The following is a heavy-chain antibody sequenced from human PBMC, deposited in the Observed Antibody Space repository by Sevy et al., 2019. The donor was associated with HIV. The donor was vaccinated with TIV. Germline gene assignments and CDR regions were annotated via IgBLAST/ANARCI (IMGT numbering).Heavy chain of an antibody. CDR2: IYYSGST. CDR3: ARHGGIVDRAFDF. Sequence: SETLSLTCSVSGVSISSSSYDWGWSRQPPGKGLEWIGRIYYSGSTYYNPSLMSRVTVSVDTSKNQFSLNLRSMTAADTAVYYYARHGGIVDRAFDFWGRGTLVTVSS. J-gene: IGHJ4*02. CDR1: GVSISSSSYD. D-gene: IGHD2-21*01. V-gene: IGHV4-39*01.